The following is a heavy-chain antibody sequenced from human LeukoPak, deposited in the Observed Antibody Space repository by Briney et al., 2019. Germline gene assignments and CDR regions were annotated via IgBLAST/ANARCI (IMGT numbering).Heavy chain of an antibody. J-gene: IGHJ4*02. CDR2: INHSGST. CDR1: GGSFSGYY. V-gene: IGHV4-34*01. Sequence: SETPSLTCAVYGGSFSGYYWSWIRQPPGKGLEWIGEINHSGSTNYNPSLKSRVTISVDTSKNQFSLKLSSVTAADTAVYYCARGWGAARNWGQGTLVTVSS. D-gene: IGHD6-6*01. CDR3: ARGWGAARN.